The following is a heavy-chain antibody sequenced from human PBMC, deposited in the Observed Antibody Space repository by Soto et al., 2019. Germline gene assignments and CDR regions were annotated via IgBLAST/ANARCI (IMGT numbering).Heavy chain of an antibody. CDR3: ARVSGSYYYGMDV. V-gene: IGHV4-30-2*01. CDR2: IYHSGST. Sequence: PSETLSLTCAVSGGYISSGGYSWSWIRQPPGKGLEWIGYIYHSGSTNYNPSLKSRVTISVDKSNNQFSLTLSSVTAADTAVYYCARVSGSYYYGMDVWGQGTTVTVSS. J-gene: IGHJ6*02. D-gene: IGHD3-10*01. CDR1: GGYISSGGYS.